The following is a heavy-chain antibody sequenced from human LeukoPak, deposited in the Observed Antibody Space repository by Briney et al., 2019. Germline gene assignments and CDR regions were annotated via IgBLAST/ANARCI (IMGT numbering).Heavy chain of an antibody. CDR2: IKEDGSER. D-gene: IGHD4-17*01. V-gene: IGHV3-7*03. Sequence: PGGSLRLSCEASAFIFSGHWLNWVRQTPGKGLEWVASIKEDGSERQYVDSVKGRFIISRDNTKASLFLQMSSLRAEDTAVYYCARPTVTTGIDAFDIWGQGTMVTVSS. CDR1: AFIFSGHW. J-gene: IGHJ3*02. CDR3: ARPTVTTGIDAFDI.